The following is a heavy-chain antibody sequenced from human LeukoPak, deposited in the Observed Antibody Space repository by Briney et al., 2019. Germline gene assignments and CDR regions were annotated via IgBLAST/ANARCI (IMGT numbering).Heavy chain of an antibody. V-gene: IGHV4-59*11. D-gene: IGHD7-27*01. J-gene: IGHJ3*02. CDR2: IYYTGST. Sequence: SETLSLTCTVSDGSISRHYWSWIRQPPGKGLEWIGYIYYTGSTSYNPSLTSRVTISVDTSKNQFSLKLSSVTAADTAVYYCARVGKGPPLGSFDIWGQGTMVTVSS. CDR1: DGSISRHY. CDR3: ARVGKGPPLGSFDI.